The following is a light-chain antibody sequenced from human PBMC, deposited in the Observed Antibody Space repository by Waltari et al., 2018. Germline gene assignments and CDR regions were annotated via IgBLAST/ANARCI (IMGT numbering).Light chain of an antibody. Sequence: EIKITNPLPTRPPFLEDRVTTTCRASQSLSTWLAWYQQKPGKAPKLLIYEASTLQSGVPSRFSGSGSGTEFTLTISSLQPDDFATYYCQQYNIYPHTFGRGTKLEIK. CDR3: QQYNIYPHT. CDR2: EAS. CDR1: QSLSTW. J-gene: IGKJ2*01. V-gene: IGKV1-5*03.